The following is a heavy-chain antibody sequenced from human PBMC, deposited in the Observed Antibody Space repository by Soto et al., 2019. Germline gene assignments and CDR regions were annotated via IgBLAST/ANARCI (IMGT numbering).Heavy chain of an antibody. Sequence: GSLRLSCAASGFTFSSYGMHWVRQAPGKGLEWVAVISYDGSNKYYADSVKGRFTISRDNSKNTLYLQMNSLRAEDTAVYYCAKNIVGASFAHDYWGQGTLVTVSS. V-gene: IGHV3-30*18. CDR1: GFTFSSYG. D-gene: IGHD1-26*01. J-gene: IGHJ4*02. CDR2: ISYDGSNK. CDR3: AKNIVGASFAHDY.